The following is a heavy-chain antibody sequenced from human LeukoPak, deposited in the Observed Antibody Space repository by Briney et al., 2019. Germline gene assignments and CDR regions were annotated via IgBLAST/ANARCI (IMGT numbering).Heavy chain of an antibody. CDR2: INPSGGST. CDR1: GYTFTSYY. CDR3: ARDPPVVSVPQYYFDY. J-gene: IGHJ4*02. V-gene: IGHV1-46*01. Sequence: ASVKVSCKASGYTFTSYYMHWVRQAPGQGLEWMGIINPSGGSTSYAQKFQGRVTMTRDTSTSTVYMELSSLRSEDTAVYYCARDPPVVSVPQYYFDYWGQGTLVTVSS. D-gene: IGHD3-3*01.